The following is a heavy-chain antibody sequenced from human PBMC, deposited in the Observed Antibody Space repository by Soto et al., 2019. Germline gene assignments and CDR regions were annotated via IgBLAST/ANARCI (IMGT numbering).Heavy chain of an antibody. CDR2: IFHGGNT. Sequence: SETLSLTXAVSGFFISSGNYWGWIRKPPGKGLEGIVSIFHGGNTYYNPSLKSRVTISVDMSKNQFSLKLNSVTAADTAVYYCARARWYDAFDVWGQGTVVTVSS. J-gene: IGHJ3*01. CDR1: GFFISSGNY. V-gene: IGHV4-38-2*01. D-gene: IGHD2-15*01. CDR3: ARARWYDAFDV.